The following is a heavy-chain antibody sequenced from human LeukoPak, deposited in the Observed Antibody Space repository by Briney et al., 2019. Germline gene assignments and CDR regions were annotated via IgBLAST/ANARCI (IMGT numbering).Heavy chain of an antibody. J-gene: IGHJ5*02. Sequence: ASVKVSFKASGYTFTGYYMHWVRQAPGQGLEWVGWINPNSGGRNYAQKFQGRVTMTRDTSISTAYMELSRLISDDTAVYYCARDVAAAGTEYNWFDPWGQGTLVTVSS. CDR3: ARDVAAAGTEYNWFDP. D-gene: IGHD6-13*01. CDR1: GYTFTGYY. V-gene: IGHV1-2*02. CDR2: INPNSGGR.